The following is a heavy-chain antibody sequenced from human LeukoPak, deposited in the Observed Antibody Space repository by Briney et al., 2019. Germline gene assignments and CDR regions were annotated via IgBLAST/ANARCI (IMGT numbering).Heavy chain of an antibody. V-gene: IGHV1-3*01. D-gene: IGHD2-2*01. CDR1: GYTFTSYA. CDR3: ARVPATALYYYYGMDV. Sequence: ASVKVSCKASGYTFTSYAMHWVRQAPGQRLEWMGWINAGNGNTKYSQKFQGRVTITRDTSASTAYMELSSLRSEDTAVYYCARVPATALYYYYGMDVWGQGTTVTVSS. CDR2: INAGNGNT. J-gene: IGHJ6*02.